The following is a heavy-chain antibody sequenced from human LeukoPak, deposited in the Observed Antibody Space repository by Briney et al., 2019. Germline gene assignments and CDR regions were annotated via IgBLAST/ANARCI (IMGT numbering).Heavy chain of an antibody. J-gene: IGHJ4*02. Sequence: SQTLSLTCAVSGGSISSGGYSWSWIRQPPGKDLEWIGYIYHSGSTYYNPSLKSRVTISVDRSKNQFSLKLCSVTAADTAVYYCARDQTNRIAAAGTGFDYWGQGTLVTVSS. CDR2: IYHSGST. D-gene: IGHD6-13*01. CDR3: ARDQTNRIAAAGTGFDY. CDR1: GGSISSGGYS. V-gene: IGHV4-30-2*01.